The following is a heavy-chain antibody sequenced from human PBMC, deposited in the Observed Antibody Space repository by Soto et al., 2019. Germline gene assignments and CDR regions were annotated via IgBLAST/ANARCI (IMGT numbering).Heavy chain of an antibody. Sequence: PSQTLSLTCTVSVGSISNTTYYWGWIRQPPGKGLEWIGSIDYFVSTYYQPSLKNRVTMSVDTSKDQFSLKLSSLTAADTAMYYCARWRTGHLAGQRFDPWGQGTLVTVSS. V-gene: IGHV4-39*01. J-gene: IGHJ5*02. D-gene: IGHD3-3*01. CDR3: ARWRTGHLAGQRFDP. CDR2: IDYFVST. CDR1: VGSISNTTYY.